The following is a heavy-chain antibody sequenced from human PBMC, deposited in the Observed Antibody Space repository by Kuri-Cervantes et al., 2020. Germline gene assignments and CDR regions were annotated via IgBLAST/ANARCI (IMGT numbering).Heavy chain of an antibody. D-gene: IGHD5-18*01. J-gene: IGHJ3*02. CDR3: ARDLFVGEYSDAYALDI. V-gene: IGHV1-18*01. CDR1: GYTFTSYG. Sequence: ASVKVSCKASGYTFTSYGISWVRQAPGQGLEWMGWISAYNGDTNYAQKLQGRVTMTTDTSTSTAYMELRSLRSDDTAMYYCARDLFVGEYSDAYALDIWGQGTMVTVSS. CDR2: ISAYNGDT.